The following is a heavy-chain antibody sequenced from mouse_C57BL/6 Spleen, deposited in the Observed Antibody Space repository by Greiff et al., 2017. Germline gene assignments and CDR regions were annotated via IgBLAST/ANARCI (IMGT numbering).Heavy chain of an antibody. CDR2: IDPSDSYT. D-gene: IGHD2-4*01. CDR3: ARSGIHDYDGAMDY. V-gene: IGHV1-69*01. CDR1: GYTFTSYW. Sequence: QVQLQQPGAELVMPGASVKLSCKASGYTFTSYWMHWVKQRPGQGLEWIGEIDPSDSYTNYNQKFKGKSTLTVDKSSSTAYMQLSSLTSEDSAVYYCARSGIHDYDGAMDYWGQGTSVTVSS. J-gene: IGHJ4*01.